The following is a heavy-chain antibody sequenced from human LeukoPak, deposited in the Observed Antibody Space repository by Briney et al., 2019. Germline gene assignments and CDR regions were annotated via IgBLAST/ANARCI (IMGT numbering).Heavy chain of an antibody. CDR2: INHSGST. CDR3: ARGGFRSTYSSSWSRGFDY. J-gene: IGHJ4*02. Sequence: SETLSLTCAVYGGSFSGYYWSWIRQPPGKGLEWIGEINHSGSTNYNPALKSRVTISVDTSKNQFSLQLSSVTAADTAVYYFARGGFRSTYSSSWSRGFDYWGQGTLVTVSS. V-gene: IGHV4-34*01. D-gene: IGHD6-13*01. CDR1: GGSFSGYY.